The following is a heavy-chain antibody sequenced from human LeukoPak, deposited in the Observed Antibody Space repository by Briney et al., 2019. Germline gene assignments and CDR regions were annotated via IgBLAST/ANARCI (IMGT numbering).Heavy chain of an antibody. D-gene: IGHD5-24*01. J-gene: IGHJ4*02. CDR1: GFTFSSYT. CDR2: ISSSSSSYI. V-gene: IGHV3-21*01. Sequence: PGGSLRLSCAASGFTFSSYTMNWVRQAPGKGLEWVSSISSSSSSYIYYADSVKGRFTISRDNAKNSLYLQANSLRAEDTAVYYCARVDRRDAYNLNYFDYWGQGTLVTVSS. CDR3: ARVDRRDAYNLNYFDY.